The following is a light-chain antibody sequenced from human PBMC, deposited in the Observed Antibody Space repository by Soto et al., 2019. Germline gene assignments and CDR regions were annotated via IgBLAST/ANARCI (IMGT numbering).Light chain of an antibody. CDR1: QSVLYSSNNKNY. CDR2: WAS. V-gene: IGKV4-1*01. J-gene: IGKJ1*01. CDR3: QQYYSAPHT. Sequence: DIVMTQSPDSLAVSLGERATINCKSSQSVLYSSNNKNYLAWYQQKPGQPPKLLIYWASTRESGVPDRFSASGSGTDFTLTISSLQAEDVAVYYCQQYYSAPHTFGQGTKVEIK.